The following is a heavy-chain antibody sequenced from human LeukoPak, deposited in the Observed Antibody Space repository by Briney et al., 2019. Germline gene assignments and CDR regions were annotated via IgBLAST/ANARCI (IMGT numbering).Heavy chain of an antibody. J-gene: IGHJ6*02. V-gene: IGHV3-30*04. CDR1: GFTFSSYA. CDR3: AKVAGTYYYYYGMDV. CDR2: ISYDGRNK. Sequence: GGSLRLSCAASGFTFSSYAMHWVRQALGKGLEWVAVISYDGRNKYYADSVKGRFTISRDNSKNTLYLQMNSLRAEDTAAYYCAKVAGTYYYYYGMDVWGQGTTVTVSS.